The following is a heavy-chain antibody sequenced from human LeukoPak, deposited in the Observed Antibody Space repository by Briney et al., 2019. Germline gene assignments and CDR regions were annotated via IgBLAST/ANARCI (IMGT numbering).Heavy chain of an antibody. Sequence: TSETLSLTCAVYGGSFSGYYWSWIRQPPGKGLEWIGEINHSGSTNYNPSLKSRVTISVDTSKNQFSLKLSSVTAADTAVYYCARRTLKAGYSSSWPFDYWGQGTLVTVSS. J-gene: IGHJ4*02. D-gene: IGHD6-13*01. CDR3: ARRTLKAGYSSSWPFDY. CDR1: GGSFSGYY. CDR2: INHSGST. V-gene: IGHV4-34*01.